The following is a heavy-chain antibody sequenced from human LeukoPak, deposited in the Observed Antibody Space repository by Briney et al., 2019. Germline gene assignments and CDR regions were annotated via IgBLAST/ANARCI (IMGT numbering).Heavy chain of an antibody. CDR3: AKLSGSSTTVTTTFDY. Sequence: GGSLRLSCAASGFAFSRYYMNWIRQAPGKELEWVSYISISGHTIYYADSVKGRFTISRDDAKNSLYLQMDSLRTEDTALYYCAKLSGSSTTVTTTFDYWGQGTLVTVSS. V-gene: IGHV3-11*01. J-gene: IGHJ4*02. D-gene: IGHD4-17*01. CDR1: GFAFSRYY. CDR2: ISISGHTI.